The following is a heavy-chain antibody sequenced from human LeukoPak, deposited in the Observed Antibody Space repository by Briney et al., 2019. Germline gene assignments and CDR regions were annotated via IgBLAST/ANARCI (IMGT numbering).Heavy chain of an antibody. CDR2: IGSTGAYI. CDR1: GFTFSSYS. V-gene: IGHV3-21*01. Sequence: GGSLRLSCAASGFTFSSYSVNWVRQAPGKGLEWLSSIGSTGAYIFYADSVKGRFTISRDNAKNSLSLQMTSLRAEDTAVYYCARDRWELLRSVDYWGQGTLVTVSS. CDR3: ARDRWELLRSVDY. J-gene: IGHJ4*02. D-gene: IGHD2-15*01.